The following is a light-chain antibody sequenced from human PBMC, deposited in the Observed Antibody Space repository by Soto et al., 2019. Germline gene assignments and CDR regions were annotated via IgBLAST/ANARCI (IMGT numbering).Light chain of an antibody. J-gene: IGKJ1*01. V-gene: IGKV3-11*01. CDR1: QSVSTY. CDR2: DVS. CDR3: QQRGNWPWT. Sequence: EIVLTQSPATLSLSPGERATLSCRASQSVSTYLAWYQQKPGQAPRLLLYDVSKRATGIPARFSGSGSGTDFTLTIGSLEPEDFAVYYCQQRGNWPWTFGQGTKVEIK.